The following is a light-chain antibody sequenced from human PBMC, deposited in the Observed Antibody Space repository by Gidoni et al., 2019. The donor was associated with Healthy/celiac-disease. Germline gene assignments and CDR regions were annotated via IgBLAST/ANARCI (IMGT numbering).Light chain of an antibody. V-gene: IGLV1-47*01. CDR1: SSNIGSNY. CDR2: RNN. J-gene: IGLJ2*01. CDR3: AAWDDSLSGRGVV. Sequence: QSVLTQPPSASGTPGQRVTISCSGSSSNIGSNYVYWYQQPPGTAPKLLIDRNNQRPSGVPDRFSGSKSGTSASLAISGLRSEDEADYYCAAWDDSLSGRGVVFGGGTKLTVL.